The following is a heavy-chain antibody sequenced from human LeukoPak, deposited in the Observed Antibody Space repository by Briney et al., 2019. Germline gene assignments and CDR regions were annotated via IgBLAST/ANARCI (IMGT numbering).Heavy chain of an antibody. J-gene: IGHJ5*02. CDR1: GGSISSGGYY. Sequence: SQTLSLTCTVSGGSISSGGYYWSWIRQHPGKGLEWIGYIYYIGSTYYNPSLKSRVTISVDTSKNQFSLKLSSVTAADTAVYYCARVNTRNWFDPWGQGTLVTVSS. CDR3: ARVNTRNWFDP. V-gene: IGHV4-31*03. D-gene: IGHD2-15*01. CDR2: IYYIGST.